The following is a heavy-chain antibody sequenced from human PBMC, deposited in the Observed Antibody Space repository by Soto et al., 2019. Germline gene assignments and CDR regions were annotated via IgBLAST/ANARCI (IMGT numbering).Heavy chain of an antibody. V-gene: IGHV3-9*01. CDR3: ATDPAYDSRGYLDY. D-gene: IGHD3-22*01. CDR1: GFTFDDYA. J-gene: IGHJ4*02. CDR2: ISWHSGST. Sequence: DVQLVESGGGLVRPGRSLRLYCAASGFTFDDYAMHWVRHAPGKGLEWVSGISWHSGSTGYADSVKGRFTSSRDNAKNSLYLQMNSLRAEDTALYYCATDPAYDSRGYLDYWGQGTLVTVSS.